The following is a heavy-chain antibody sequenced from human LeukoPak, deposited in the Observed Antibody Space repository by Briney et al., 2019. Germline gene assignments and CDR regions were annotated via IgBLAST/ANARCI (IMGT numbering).Heavy chain of an antibody. J-gene: IGHJ3*02. CDR2: ISSSSSYI. D-gene: IGHD4-17*01. CDR1: GFTFSSYG. CDR3: ARVSVTTGAFDI. Sequence: PGGSLRLSCAASGFTFSSYGMHWVRQAPGKGLEWVSSISSSSSYIYYADSVKGRFTISRDNAKNSLYLQMNSLRAEDTAVYYCARVSVTTGAFDIWGQGTMVTVSS. V-gene: IGHV3-21*01.